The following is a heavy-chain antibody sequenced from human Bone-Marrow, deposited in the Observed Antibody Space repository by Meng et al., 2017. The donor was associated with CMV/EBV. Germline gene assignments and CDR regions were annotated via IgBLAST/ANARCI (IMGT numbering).Heavy chain of an antibody. V-gene: IGHV1-69*05. CDR3: ASRVGATTNWLDP. CDR1: GGTFSSYA. CDR2: IIPIFGTA. J-gene: IGHJ5*01. Sequence: SVKVSCKASGGTFSSYAISWVRQAPGQGLEWMGGIIPIFGTANYAQKFQGRVTITTDESTSTAYMELSSLRSEDTAVYYCASRVGATTNWLDPCGQGTLVTVSS. D-gene: IGHD1-26*01.